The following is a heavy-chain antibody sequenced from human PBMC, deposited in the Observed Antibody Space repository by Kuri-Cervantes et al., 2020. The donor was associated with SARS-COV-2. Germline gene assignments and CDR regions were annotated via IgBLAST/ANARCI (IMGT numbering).Heavy chain of an antibody. CDR1: GYSITNGYY. D-gene: IGHD1-26*01. CDR3: ARDLQKWEQPEY. J-gene: IGHJ4*02. V-gene: IGHV4-38-2*02. CDR2: VYHSGET. Sequence: GSLRLSCPVSGYSITNGYYWGWIRQPPGKGLEWIGSVYHSGETYYNPSLNRRVSISIDASKNQFSLKLTSVTAADTAVYYCARDLQKWEQPEYWGQGALVTDSS.